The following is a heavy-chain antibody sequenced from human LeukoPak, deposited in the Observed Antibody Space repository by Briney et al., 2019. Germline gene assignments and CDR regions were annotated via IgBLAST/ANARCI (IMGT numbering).Heavy chain of an antibody. V-gene: IGHV3-53*01. J-gene: IGHJ6*02. CDR1: GFTVSSNY. Sequence: GGSLRPSCAASGFTVSSNYMSWVRQAPGKGLEWVSVIYSGGSTYYADSVKGRFTISRDNSKNTLYLQMNSLRAEDTAVYYCARARSDYYYGMDVWGQGTTVTVSS. CDR3: ARARSDYYYGMDV. CDR2: IYSGGST. D-gene: IGHD2-15*01.